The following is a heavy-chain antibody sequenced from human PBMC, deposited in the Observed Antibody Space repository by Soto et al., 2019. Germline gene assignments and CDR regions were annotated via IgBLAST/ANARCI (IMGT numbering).Heavy chain of an antibody. Sequence: ASVKVSCKASGFDFTDHYIHWVRQAPGQGLEWMGIISPDGGSTRYSQKFQARITMTRDTSTSTVCMELSSLRSEDTAIYYCARAPRGGVIIVITWAQIDYWGQGTMVTVSS. CDR1: GFDFTDHY. V-gene: IGHV1-46*01. CDR2: ISPDGGST. CDR3: ARAPRGGVIIVITWAQIDY. D-gene: IGHD3-10*01. J-gene: IGHJ4*02.